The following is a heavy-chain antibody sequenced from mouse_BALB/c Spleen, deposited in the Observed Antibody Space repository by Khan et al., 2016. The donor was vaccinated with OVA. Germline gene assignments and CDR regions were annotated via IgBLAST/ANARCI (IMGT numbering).Heavy chain of an antibody. CDR2: INPSNGYT. D-gene: IGHD2-14*01. V-gene: IGHV1-4*01. J-gene: IGHJ3*01. CDR3: AREGAYYRSDGWFSY. CDR1: GYTITTYT. Sequence: QVQLQQSGAELARPGASVKMSCKASGYTITTYTMHWVKQRPGQGLEWIEYINPSNGYTNYNQKFKDKSTLTADKSSSTAYMQLSSLTSDYSAVYYCAREGAYYRSDGWFSYWGQGTLVTVSA.